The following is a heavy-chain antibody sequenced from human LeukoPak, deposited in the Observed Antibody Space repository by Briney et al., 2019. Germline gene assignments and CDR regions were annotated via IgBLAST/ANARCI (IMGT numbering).Heavy chain of an antibody. V-gene: IGHV4-31*03. Sequence: SQTLSLTCTVSGGSISSGGYYWSWIRQHPGKGLEWIGYIYYSGSTYYNPSLKSRVTISVDTSKNQFSLKLSSVTAADTAVYYFARGGGEYYYDSSGYYGPPYYYYYMDVWGKGTTVTVSS. CDR2: IYYSGST. J-gene: IGHJ6*03. CDR1: GGSISSGGYY. CDR3: ARGGGEYYYDSSGYYGPPYYYYYMDV. D-gene: IGHD3-22*01.